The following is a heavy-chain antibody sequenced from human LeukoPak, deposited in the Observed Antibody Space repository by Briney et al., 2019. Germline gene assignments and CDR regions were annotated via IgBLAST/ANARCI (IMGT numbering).Heavy chain of an antibody. CDR2: FDPEDGET. CDR3: ATDGPYTAMVKGGDY. D-gene: IGHD5-18*01. Sequence: ASVKVSRKVSGYTLTELSMHWERQAPGKGLEWMGGFDPEDGETIYAQKFQGRVTMTEDTSTDTAYMELSSLRSEDTAVYYCATDGPYTAMVKGGDYWGQGTLVTVSS. J-gene: IGHJ4*02. CDR1: GYTLTELS. V-gene: IGHV1-24*01.